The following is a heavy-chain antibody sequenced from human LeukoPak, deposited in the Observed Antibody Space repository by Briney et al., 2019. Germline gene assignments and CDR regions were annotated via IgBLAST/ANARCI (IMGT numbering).Heavy chain of an antibody. CDR3: AEGAYYYDSSGYYFAFDI. CDR2: IYHSGST. J-gene: IGHJ3*02. D-gene: IGHD3-22*01. Sequence: SETLSLTCTVSGYSISSGYYWGWIRQPPGKGLEWIGSIYHSGSTYYNPSLKSRVTISVDTSKNQFSLKLSSVTAADTAVYYCAEGAYYYDSSGYYFAFDIWGQGTMVTVSS. V-gene: IGHV4-38-2*02. CDR1: GYSISSGYY.